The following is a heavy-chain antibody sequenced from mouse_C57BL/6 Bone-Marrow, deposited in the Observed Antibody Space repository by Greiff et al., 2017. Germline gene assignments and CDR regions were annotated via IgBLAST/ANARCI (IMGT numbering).Heavy chain of an antibody. CDR3: TTSPFYSNYEDAMDY. CDR1: GFNIKDDY. D-gene: IGHD2-5*01. CDR2: IDPENGDT. J-gene: IGHJ4*01. Sequence: EVQLQQSGAELVRPGASVKLSCTASGFNIKDDYMHWVKQRPEQGLEWIGWIDPENGDTEYASKFQGKATITADTSSNTAYLQLSSLTSEDTAVYYWTTSPFYSNYEDAMDYWGQGTSVTVSS. V-gene: IGHV14-4*01.